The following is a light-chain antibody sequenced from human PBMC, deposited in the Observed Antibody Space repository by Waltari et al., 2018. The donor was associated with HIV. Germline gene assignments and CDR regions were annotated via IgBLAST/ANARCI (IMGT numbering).Light chain of an antibody. Sequence: DIQMTQSPSTLSASVGDTVTITCRASQTISPWLAWYQQKSGKAPRLLIYKASTLESGVPSRFSGSGSGTEFTLTISSLHPDDFATYYCQQYKTYLSFGGGTKVELK. CDR3: QQYKTYLS. V-gene: IGKV1-5*03. J-gene: IGKJ4*01. CDR1: QTISPW. CDR2: KAS.